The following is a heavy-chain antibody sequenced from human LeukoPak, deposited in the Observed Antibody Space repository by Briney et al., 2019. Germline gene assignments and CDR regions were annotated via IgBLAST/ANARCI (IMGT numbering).Heavy chain of an antibody. CDR2: INPNSGDT. V-gene: IGHV1-2*02. Sequence: ASVQVSYKASGSSFTGYFMQWVRQAPGQGLAWMGWINPNSGDTNYAQKFQGRVTMTRDTSISTAYMELSRLRSDDAAVYYCARRFYYAMDVWGQGTTVTVSS. CDR1: GSSFTGYF. CDR3: ARRFYYAMDV. J-gene: IGHJ6*02. D-gene: IGHD3-16*01.